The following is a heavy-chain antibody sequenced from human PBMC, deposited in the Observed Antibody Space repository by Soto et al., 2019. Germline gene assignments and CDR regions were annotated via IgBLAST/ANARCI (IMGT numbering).Heavy chain of an antibody. Sequence: EVQLVESGGGLVKPGRSLRLSCTASGFTFGDYAMSWFRQAPGKGLEWVGFIRSKAYGGTTEYAASVKGRFTISRDDSKSIAYLQMNSLKTDDTAVYYCSREKLAAAGKGNFDYWGQGTLVTVSS. D-gene: IGHD6-13*01. V-gene: IGHV3-49*05. CDR3: SREKLAAAGKGNFDY. J-gene: IGHJ4*02. CDR2: IRSKAYGGTT. CDR1: GFTFGDYA.